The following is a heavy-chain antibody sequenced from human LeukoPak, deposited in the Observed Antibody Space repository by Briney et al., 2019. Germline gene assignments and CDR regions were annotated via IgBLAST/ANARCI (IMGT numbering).Heavy chain of an antibody. J-gene: IGHJ6*02. CDR1: GGSLSGYY. CDR2: INHSGST. CDR3: ARDGPTLLIWRPYYYYYGMDV. V-gene: IGHV4-34*01. D-gene: IGHD2-8*01. Sequence: SETLSLTCAVYGGSLSGYYWSWIRQPPGKGLEWIGEINHSGSTNYNPSLKSRVTISVDTSKNQFSLKLSSVTAADTAVYYCARDGPTLLIWRPYYYYYGMDVWGQGTTVTVSS.